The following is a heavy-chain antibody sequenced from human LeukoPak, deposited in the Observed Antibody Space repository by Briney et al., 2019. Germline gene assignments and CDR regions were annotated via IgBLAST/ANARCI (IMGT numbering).Heavy chain of an antibody. D-gene: IGHD6-13*01. J-gene: IGHJ4*02. CDR1: GFTFSSYG. CDR2: ISYDGSNK. Sequence: GRSLRLSCAASGFTFSSYGMHWVRQAPGKGLEWEAVISYDGSNKYYGDSVKGRFTISRDNSKNTLSLQMNSLRVEDTAVYYCAKEFRQQTNFDYWGQGTLVTVSS. CDR3: AKEFRQQTNFDY. V-gene: IGHV3-30*18.